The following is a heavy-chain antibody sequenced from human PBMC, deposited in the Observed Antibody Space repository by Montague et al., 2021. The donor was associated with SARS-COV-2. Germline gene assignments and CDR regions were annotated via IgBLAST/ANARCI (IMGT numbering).Heavy chain of an antibody. V-gene: IGHV4-34*01. CDR1: GGSFSGYY. CDR3: ARDSWGIMAFDI. J-gene: IGHJ3*02. Sequence: SDTLSLTCAVYGGSFSGYYWSWIRQPPGKGLEWIGEINHSGGTNYNPSLKSRVTISMDTSKNQFSLKLTSVTAADTAVYYCARDSWGIMAFDIWGQGTMVTVSS. CDR2: INHSGGT. D-gene: IGHD3-16*01.